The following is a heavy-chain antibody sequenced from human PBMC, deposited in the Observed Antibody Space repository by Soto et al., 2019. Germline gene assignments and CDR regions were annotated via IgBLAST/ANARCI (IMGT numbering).Heavy chain of an antibody. Sequence: QVPLVQSGAEVKKPGASVKVSCKASGYTFTSYAMHWVRQAPGQRLEWMGWINAGNGNTKYSQKFQGRVTITRDTSASTAYMELSSLRSEDTAVYYCAREVNYDFWSGYFGDFDYWGQGTLVTVSS. V-gene: IGHV1-3*01. J-gene: IGHJ4*02. CDR2: INAGNGNT. CDR3: AREVNYDFWSGYFGDFDY. D-gene: IGHD3-3*01. CDR1: GYTFTSYA.